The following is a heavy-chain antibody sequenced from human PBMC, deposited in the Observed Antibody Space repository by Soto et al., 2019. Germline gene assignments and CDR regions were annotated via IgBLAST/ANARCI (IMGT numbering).Heavy chain of an antibody. CDR3: AGASYYYDSSGYSPNYYGMDV. CDR1: GGTFSSYA. J-gene: IGHJ6*02. CDR2: IIPSFGTA. D-gene: IGHD3-22*01. V-gene: IGHV1-69*01. Sequence: QVQLVQSGAEVKKPGSSVKVSCKASGGTFSSYAISWVRQAPGQGLEWMGGIIPSFGTANYAQKFQGRVTITADESTSTAYMELSSLRSEDTAVYYCAGASYYYDSSGYSPNYYGMDVWGQGTTVTVSS.